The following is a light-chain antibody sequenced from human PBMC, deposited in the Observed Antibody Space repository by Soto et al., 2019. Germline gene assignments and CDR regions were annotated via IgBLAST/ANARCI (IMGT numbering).Light chain of an antibody. V-gene: IGKV3-15*01. CDR2: GAS. J-gene: IGKJ4*01. CDR1: QGVTTN. Sequence: EIVMTHSPATLSVSPGERATLSCRASQGVTTNLAWYQQKPGQAPRLLIYGASTRATGIPARFSGSGSGTEFTRAISSLQSEDFAVYYCQQYNTWPLTFGGGTKVEIK. CDR3: QQYNTWPLT.